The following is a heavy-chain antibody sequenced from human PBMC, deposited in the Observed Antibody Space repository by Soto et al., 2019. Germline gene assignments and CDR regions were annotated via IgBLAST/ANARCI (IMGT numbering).Heavy chain of an antibody. Sequence: SETLSLTCAVSGYSISSGYYWGWIRQPPGKGLGWIGSIYHSGITYYNPSLKSRVTISVDTSKNQFSLKLSSVTAADTAVYYCASSSELSLFGYWGQGTLVTVSS. CDR3: ASSSELSLFGY. V-gene: IGHV4-38-2*01. J-gene: IGHJ4*02. CDR1: GYSISSGYY. CDR2: IYHSGIT. D-gene: IGHD3-16*02.